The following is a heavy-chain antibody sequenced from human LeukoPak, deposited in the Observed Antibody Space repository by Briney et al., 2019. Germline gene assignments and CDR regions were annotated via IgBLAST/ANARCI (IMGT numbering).Heavy chain of an antibody. CDR2: IYYSGST. Sequence: SETLSLTCTVSGGSISSSSYYWGWIRQPPGKGLEWIGSIYYSGSTCYNPSLKSRVTISVDTSKNQFSLKLSSVTAADMAVYYCARDHTAAPYFDYWGQGTLVTVSS. D-gene: IGHD6-25*01. CDR3: ARDHTAAPYFDY. J-gene: IGHJ4*02. V-gene: IGHV4-39*07. CDR1: GGSISSSSYY.